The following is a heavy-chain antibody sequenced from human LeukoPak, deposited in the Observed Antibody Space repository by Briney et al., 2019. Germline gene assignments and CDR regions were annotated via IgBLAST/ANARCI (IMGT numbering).Heavy chain of an antibody. CDR2: IYTSGST. CDR3: AREPSYDYVWGSFPRPRFDY. J-gene: IGHJ4*02. Sequence: SETLSLTCTVSGGSISSYYWSWIRQPAGKGLEWIGRIYTSGSTNYNPSLKSRVTMSVDTSKNQFSLKLSSVTAADTAAYYCAREPSYDYVWGSFPRPRFDYWGQGTLVTVSS. CDR1: GGSISSYY. V-gene: IGHV4-4*07. D-gene: IGHD3-16*01.